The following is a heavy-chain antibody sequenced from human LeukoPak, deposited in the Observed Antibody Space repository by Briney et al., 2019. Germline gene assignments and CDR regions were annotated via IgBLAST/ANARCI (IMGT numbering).Heavy chain of an antibody. CDR1: GGTFSSYA. CDR2: IIPIFGTA. Sequence: ASVKVSCKAPGGTFSSYAISWVRQAPGQGLEWMGRIIPIFGTANYAQKFQGRVTITADKSTSTAYMELSSLRSEDTAVYYCARFLLGYFQHWGQGTLVTVSS. V-gene: IGHV1-69*06. J-gene: IGHJ1*01. CDR3: ARFLLGYFQH.